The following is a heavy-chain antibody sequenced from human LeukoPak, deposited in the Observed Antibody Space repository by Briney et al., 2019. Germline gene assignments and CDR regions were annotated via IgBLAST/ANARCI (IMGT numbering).Heavy chain of an antibody. CDR3: ARDQEGFDY. J-gene: IGHJ4*03. CDR1: GYTFTSNY. CDR2: IYPRDGST. Sequence: ASVKVSCKASGYTFTSNYIHWVRQAPGQGLEWMGMIYPRDGSTSYAQKFQGRVTVTRDTSTSTVHMELSGLRSEDTAVYYCARDQEGFDYWGQGTMVTVSS. V-gene: IGHV1-46*01.